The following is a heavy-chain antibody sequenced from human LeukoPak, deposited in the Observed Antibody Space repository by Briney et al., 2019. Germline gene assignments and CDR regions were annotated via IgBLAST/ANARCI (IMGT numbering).Heavy chain of an antibody. D-gene: IGHD3-16*02. CDR1: GGSISGYH. Sequence: SETLSLTCGVYGGSISGYHWSWIRQSPGKGLEWIGEINHSGGTNYNPSLKSRVTISVDTSKNQFSLRVTSVTAADTAVYYCARRGSYRFYAFDIWGQGTMVTVSS. V-gene: IGHV4-34*01. CDR3: ARRGSYRFYAFDI. CDR2: INHSGGT. J-gene: IGHJ3*02.